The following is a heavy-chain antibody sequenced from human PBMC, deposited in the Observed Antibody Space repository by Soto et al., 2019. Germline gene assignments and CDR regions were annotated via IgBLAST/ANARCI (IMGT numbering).Heavy chain of an antibody. D-gene: IGHD3-10*01. CDR2: MYHSGST. V-gene: IGHV4-59*08. J-gene: IGHJ3*02. Sequence: SETLSLTCTVSGGSISSYDWSWMRQPPGKGLEWIGYMYHSGSTNYNPSLKSRVTTSVDTSKNQFSLKLSSVTAADTAVYYCARHGGLTLVRGVLTAFDIWGPGTMVTVSS. CDR1: GGSISSYD. CDR3: ARHGGLTLVRGVLTAFDI.